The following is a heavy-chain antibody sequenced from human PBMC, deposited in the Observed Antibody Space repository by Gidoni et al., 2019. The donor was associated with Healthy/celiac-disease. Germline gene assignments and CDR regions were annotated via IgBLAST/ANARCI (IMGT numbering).Heavy chain of an antibody. CDR2: ISSSSSTI. CDR3: ARLGIAVAQSGYFDL. Sequence: VQLVESGGGLVQPGGSLHLSCAAPGFTFGSYSMNWVRQAPGKGLEWVSYISSSSSTIYYADSVKGRFTISRDNAKNSLYLQMNSLRAEDTAVYYCARLGIAVAQSGYFDLWGRGTLVTVSS. D-gene: IGHD6-19*01. CDR1: GFTFGSYS. J-gene: IGHJ2*01. V-gene: IGHV3-48*01.